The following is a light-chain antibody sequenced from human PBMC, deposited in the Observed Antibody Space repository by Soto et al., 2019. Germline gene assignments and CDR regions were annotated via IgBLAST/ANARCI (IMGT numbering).Light chain of an antibody. CDR3: LQHHNYPFT. V-gene: IGKV1-6*01. Sequence: AIQMTQSPPSLSASVGDRVTITCRASQGISSDLGWYQQKPGQAPKLLIYAAHNLPSAVASRFSGSGSGTDFTLTISSLKPEDFAIYYCLQHHNYPFTFGPGTKADIK. CDR1: QGISSD. CDR2: AAH. J-gene: IGKJ3*01.